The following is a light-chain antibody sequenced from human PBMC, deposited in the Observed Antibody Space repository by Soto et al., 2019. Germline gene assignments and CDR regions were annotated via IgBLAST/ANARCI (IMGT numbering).Light chain of an antibody. CDR3: QQYGSSVLT. CDR2: GAS. V-gene: IGKV3-20*01. CDR1: QSVSTNS. Sequence: TLSLSPGERATLSCRASQSVSTNSLAWYQQRPGQAPRPLIYGASSRATGTPDRFSGSGSGTDFTLIISRLEPEDFAVYYCQQYGSSVLTFGGGTKVDIK. J-gene: IGKJ4*01.